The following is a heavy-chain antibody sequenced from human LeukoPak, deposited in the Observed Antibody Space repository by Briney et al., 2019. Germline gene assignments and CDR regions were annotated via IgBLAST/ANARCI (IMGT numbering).Heavy chain of an antibody. V-gene: IGHV1-24*01. Sequence: ASVKVSCKVSGYTLTELSMHWVRQAPGKGLEWMGGFDPEDGETIYAQKFQGRVTMTEDTSTDTAYMELSSLRSEDTAVYYCAIVRRAPDYLDYWGQGTLVTVSS. CDR1: GYTLTELS. J-gene: IGHJ4*02. CDR3: AIVRRAPDYLDY. CDR2: FDPEDGET.